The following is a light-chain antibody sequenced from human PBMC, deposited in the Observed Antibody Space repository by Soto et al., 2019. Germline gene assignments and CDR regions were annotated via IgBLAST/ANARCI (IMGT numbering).Light chain of an antibody. CDR3: QQYDNLPLT. J-gene: IGKJ4*01. V-gene: IGKV1-33*01. CDR2: DAS. CDR1: HDIRKS. Sequence: DIQMTQSPSSLSTSVGDRVTITCQASHDIRKSLNWYQQKTGKAPKVLIYDASKLETGVPSRFSGSGSGTDFTFTISSLQPEDIATYYCQQYDNLPLTFGGGTKVEI.